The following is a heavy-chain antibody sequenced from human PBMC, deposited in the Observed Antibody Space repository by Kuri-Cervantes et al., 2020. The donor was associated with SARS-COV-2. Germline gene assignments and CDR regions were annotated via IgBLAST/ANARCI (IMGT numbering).Heavy chain of an antibody. Sequence: SLKISCAASGFTFDDYAMHWVRQAPGKGLEWVSGISWNSGSIGYADSVKGRFTISRDSSKNTLYLQMNSLRAEDTAVYYCAKDLSGSYYFDYWGQGTLVTVSS. CDR2: ISWNSGSI. CDR3: AKDLSGSYYFDY. D-gene: IGHD1-26*01. J-gene: IGHJ4*02. V-gene: IGHV3-9*01. CDR1: GFTFDDYA.